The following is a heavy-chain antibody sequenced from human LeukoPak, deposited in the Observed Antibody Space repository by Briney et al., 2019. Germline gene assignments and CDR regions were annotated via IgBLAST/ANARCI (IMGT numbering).Heavy chain of an antibody. CDR1: GFTFSSYA. D-gene: IGHD4-17*01. J-gene: IGHJ6*02. Sequence: GGSLRLSCAASGFTFSSYAMHWVRQAPGKGLEWVAVISYDGSNKYYADSVKGRFTISRDNSKNTLYLQMNSLRAEDTAVYYCARGETTVRYYGMDVWGQGTTVTVSS. CDR2: ISYDGSNK. CDR3: ARGETTVRYYGMDV. V-gene: IGHV3-30*04.